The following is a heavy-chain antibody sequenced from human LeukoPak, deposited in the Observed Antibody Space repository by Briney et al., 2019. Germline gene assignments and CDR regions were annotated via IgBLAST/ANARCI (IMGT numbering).Heavy chain of an antibody. CDR2: ISSDGYST. CDR3: ARAMVGATANDY. Sequence: GGSLRLSCAASGFTFSGYAIHWVRQAPGKGLEYVSAISSDGYSTYYANSVRGRFTISRDNSKNTLYLQMGSLITEDMAVYYCARAMVGATANDYWGQGTLVTVSS. D-gene: IGHD1-26*01. V-gene: IGHV3-64*01. J-gene: IGHJ4*02. CDR1: GFTFSGYA.